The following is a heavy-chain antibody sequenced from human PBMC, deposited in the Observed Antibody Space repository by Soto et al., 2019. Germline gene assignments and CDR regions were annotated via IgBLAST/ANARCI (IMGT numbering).Heavy chain of an antibody. V-gene: IGHV1-69*13. CDR2: IIPIFGTA. D-gene: IGHD6-6*01. J-gene: IGHJ4*02. CDR1: GGTFSSYA. CDR3: ASMNARTSIAARHFDY. Sequence: RASVKVSCKASGGTFSSYAISWVRQAPGQGLEWMGGIIPIFGTANYAQKFQGRVTITADESTSTAYMELSSLRSEDTAVYYCASMNARTSIAARHFDYWGQGTLVTVSS.